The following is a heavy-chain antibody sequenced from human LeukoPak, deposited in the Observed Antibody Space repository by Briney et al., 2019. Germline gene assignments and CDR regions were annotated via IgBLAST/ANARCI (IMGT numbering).Heavy chain of an antibody. J-gene: IGHJ6*02. D-gene: IGHD6-19*01. Sequence: GGSLRLSCAASGFTFSSYGMHWVRQAPGKGLEWVTVISFDGRDEYYADSVTGRFTISRDNSKNTVVLQMNSLRVEDTAVYYCAKDGGYSSTSNYYYGMNVWGQGTTVTVSS. CDR3: AKDGGYSSTSNYYYGMNV. CDR1: GFTFSSYG. V-gene: IGHV3-30*18. CDR2: ISFDGRDE.